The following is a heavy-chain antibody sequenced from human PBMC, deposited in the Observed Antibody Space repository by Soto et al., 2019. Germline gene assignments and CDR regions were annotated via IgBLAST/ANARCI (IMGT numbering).Heavy chain of an antibody. CDR2: INSDGSST. V-gene: IGHV3-74*01. CDR1: GFTFSSYW. J-gene: IGHJ4*02. Sequence: GGSLRLSCAASGFTFSSYWMHWVRQAPGKGLVWVSRINSDGSSTSYADSVKGRFTISRDNAKNTLYLQMNSLRAEDTAVYYCAVTSLGRGALTGEFPDYWGQGTLVTVSS. CDR3: AVTSLGRGALTGEFPDY. D-gene: IGHD7-27*01.